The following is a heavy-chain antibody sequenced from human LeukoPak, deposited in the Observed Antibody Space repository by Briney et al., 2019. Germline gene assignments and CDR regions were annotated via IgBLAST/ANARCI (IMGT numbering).Heavy chain of an antibody. CDR2: ISYDGSNK. CDR1: GFTFSNYA. Sequence: GRSLRLSCAASGFTFSNYAINWVRQAPGKGLEWVAVISYDGSNKFYADSVKGRFTISRDNSKNTLFLQMNSLGAEDTAVYFCARGRDYGGDQDGFDIWGQGTMVTVSS. D-gene: IGHD2-21*01. V-gene: IGHV3-30-3*01. J-gene: IGHJ3*02. CDR3: ARGRDYGGDQDGFDI.